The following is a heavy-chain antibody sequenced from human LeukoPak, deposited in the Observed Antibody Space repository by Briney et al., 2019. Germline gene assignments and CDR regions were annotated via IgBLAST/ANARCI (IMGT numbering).Heavy chain of an antibody. D-gene: IGHD3-10*01. CDR3: ARTITMVRGVIWDYYYYYYMDV. V-gene: IGHV3-21*01. CDR2: ISSTSYI. J-gene: IGHJ6*03. CDR1: GFTFRSYS. Sequence: GGSLRLSCSASGFTFRSYSLNWVRQAPGKGLEWVSSISSTSYIYSADSVKGRFTVSRDNAKNSLYLQINSLRAEDTAVYYCARTITMVRGVIWDYYYYYYMDVWGKGTTVTISS.